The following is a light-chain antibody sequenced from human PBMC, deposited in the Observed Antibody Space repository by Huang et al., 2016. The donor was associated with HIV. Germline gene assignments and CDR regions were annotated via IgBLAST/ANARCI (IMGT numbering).Light chain of an antibody. J-gene: IGKJ1*01. CDR3: LQDYTYPWT. V-gene: IGKV1-6*01. CDR1: QDIGND. CDR2: TAS. Sequence: AIQMTQSPASLSASVGDRVTITCRASQDIGNDLGWYQQRLGKAPKLLVSTASHLQSGVPSRFTGSGSGTHFTLTISGLQPEDFATCYCLQDYTYPWTFGQGTKVEI.